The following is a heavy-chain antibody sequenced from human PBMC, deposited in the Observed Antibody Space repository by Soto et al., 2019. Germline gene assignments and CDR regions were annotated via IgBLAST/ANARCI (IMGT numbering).Heavy chain of an antibody. CDR1: GFTFSDYS. Sequence: QMQLVESGGDLVKPGGSLRLSCAASGFTFSDYSMTWLRQPPGKGLEWVSYISSSGTTEYYADSVRGRFTISRDNAKNSLLLQMNSRRAEDTAVYYCAVDSLTSGWTDTSYGMDVWGQGTTVTVSS. V-gene: IGHV3-11*01. J-gene: IGHJ6*02. CDR2: ISSSGTTE. CDR3: AVDSLTSGWTDTSYGMDV. D-gene: IGHD6-19*01.